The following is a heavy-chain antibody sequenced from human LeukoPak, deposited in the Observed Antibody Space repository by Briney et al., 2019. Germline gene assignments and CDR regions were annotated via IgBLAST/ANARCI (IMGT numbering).Heavy chain of an antibody. D-gene: IGHD3-3*01. V-gene: IGHV4-39*01. CDR2: IYYSGST. J-gene: IGHJ4*02. Sequence: SETLSLTCTVSGGSISSSSYYWGWIRQPPGKGLEWIGSIYYSGSTYYNPSLKSRVTISVDTSKSQFSLRLTSVTAADTAVYYCARHVRFLEWLSSYYFDYWGQGTLFTVSS. CDR3: ARHVRFLEWLSSYYFDY. CDR1: GGSISSSSYY.